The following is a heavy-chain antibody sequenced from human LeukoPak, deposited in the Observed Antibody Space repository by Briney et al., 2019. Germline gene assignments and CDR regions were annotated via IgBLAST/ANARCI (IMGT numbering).Heavy chain of an antibody. D-gene: IGHD3-22*01. Sequence: SETLSLTCAAYGGSFSGYYWSWIRQPPGKGLEWIGEINHSGSTNYNPSLKSRVTISVDTSKNQFSLKLSSVTAADTAVYYCARSHRSPPYYYDSSGYAYYFDYWGQGTLVTVSS. V-gene: IGHV4-34*01. J-gene: IGHJ4*02. CDR2: INHSGST. CDR1: GGSFSGYY. CDR3: ARSHRSPPYYYDSSGYAYYFDY.